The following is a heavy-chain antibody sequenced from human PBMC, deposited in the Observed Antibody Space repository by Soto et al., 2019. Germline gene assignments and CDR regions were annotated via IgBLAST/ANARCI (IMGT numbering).Heavy chain of an antibody. Sequence: SVKVSCKASGFTFTSSAVQWGRHARGQRLEWIGWIVVGSGNTNYAQKFQERVTITRDMSTSTAYMELSSLRSEDTAVYYCAEGDYSNSGAYYYYYGMDVWGQGTTVTVSS. V-gene: IGHV1-58*01. CDR3: AEGDYSNSGAYYYYYGMDV. J-gene: IGHJ6*02. CDR2: IVVGSGNT. CDR1: GFTFTSSA. D-gene: IGHD4-4*01.